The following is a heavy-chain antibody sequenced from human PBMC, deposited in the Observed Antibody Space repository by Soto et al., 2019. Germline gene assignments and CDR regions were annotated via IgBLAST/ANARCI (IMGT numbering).Heavy chain of an antibody. V-gene: IGHV3-66*01. CDR1: GFTVSDNY. CDR3: ARGLPAPGHAGFDC. J-gene: IGHJ4*02. D-gene: IGHD6-13*01. CDR2: MYSGGTT. Sequence: EVQLVESGGGLVQPGGSLRLSCAVSGFTVSDNYMIWVRQAPGKGLEWVSVMYSGGTTSYADSVKGRFTISRDNSRNTLYLQMKSLRAEDMAVYHCARGLPAPGHAGFDCWGQGSLVTVSS.